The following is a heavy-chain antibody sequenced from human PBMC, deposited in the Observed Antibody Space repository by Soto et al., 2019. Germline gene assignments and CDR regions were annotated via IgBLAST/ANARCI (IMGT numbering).Heavy chain of an antibody. CDR1: GFTFSSYS. V-gene: IGHV3-48*02. CDR2: ISSSSSTI. Sequence: GGSLRLSCAAPGFTFSSYSMNWVRQAPGKGLEWVSYISSSSSTIYYADSVKGRFTISRDNAKNSLYLQMNSLRDEDTAVYYCARDRGYSSSWSFDYWGQGTLVTVSS. D-gene: IGHD6-13*01. J-gene: IGHJ4*02. CDR3: ARDRGYSSSWSFDY.